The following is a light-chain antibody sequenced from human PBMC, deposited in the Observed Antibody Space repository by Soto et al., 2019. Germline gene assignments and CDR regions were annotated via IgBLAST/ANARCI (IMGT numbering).Light chain of an antibody. CDR3: QSYDTSLSGFYV. J-gene: IGLJ1*01. V-gene: IGLV1-40*01. CDR2: DNN. CDR1: SSNNGAGYN. Sequence: QSVLTQPPSVSGAPGQRVSISCTGSSSNNGAGYNVHWYQQLPGTAPKLLIYDNNNRPSGVPDRFSGSKSGTSASLAITGLQAEDEADYYCQSYDTSLSGFYVFGTGTKLTVL.